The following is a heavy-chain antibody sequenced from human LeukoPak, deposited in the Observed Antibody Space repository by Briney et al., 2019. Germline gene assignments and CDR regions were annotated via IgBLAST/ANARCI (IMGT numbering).Heavy chain of an antibody. CDR2: VDPEDGET. J-gene: IGHJ4*02. V-gene: IGHV1-69-2*01. CDR1: GYTFTDYY. Sequence: GASVKVSCKASGYTFTDYYMHWVQQAPGKGLEWMGRVDPEDGETIYAEKFQGRVTITADTSTDTAYMELSSLRSEDTAVYYCATGYCSSTGCYPFDYWGQGTLVTVSS. D-gene: IGHD2-2*01. CDR3: ATGYCSSTGCYPFDY.